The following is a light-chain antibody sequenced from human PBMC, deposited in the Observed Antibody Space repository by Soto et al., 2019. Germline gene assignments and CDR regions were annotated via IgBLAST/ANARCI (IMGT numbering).Light chain of an antibody. J-gene: IGKJ2*01. CDR3: QQYHHWPYT. V-gene: IGKV3-15*01. Sequence: EIVMTQSPATLSVSPGERATLSCRASQRVSSNLAWYQQKPGQAPRLLIYGASTRATGIPARFSGSGSGTEFTLTISSLQSEDFSVYYCQQYHHWPYTFGQGTKLEIK. CDR2: GAS. CDR1: QRVSSN.